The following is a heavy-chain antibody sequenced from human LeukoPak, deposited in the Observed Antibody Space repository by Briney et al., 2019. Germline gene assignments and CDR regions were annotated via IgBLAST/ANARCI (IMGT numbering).Heavy chain of an antibody. CDR3: ARDRPGIRVAGATEH. J-gene: IGHJ1*01. V-gene: IGHV3-30*04. CDR1: GFTFSSYG. D-gene: IGHD6-19*01. CDR2: ISEDGSNK. Sequence: GGSLRLSCAASGFTFSSYGMDWVRQARGKGLEWVAFISEDGSNKYYSHSVKGRFTISSDNSKNTLSLQMNSLRAEDTAVYYCARDRPGIRVAGATEHWGQGTLVTVSS.